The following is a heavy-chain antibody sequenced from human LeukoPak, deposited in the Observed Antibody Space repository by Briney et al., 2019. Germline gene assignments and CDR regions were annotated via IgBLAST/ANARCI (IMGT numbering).Heavy chain of an antibody. V-gene: IGHV3-53*01. J-gene: IGHJ6*02. CDR3: ARDQKATGTTSYGMDV. CDR2: ICSGGNT. Sequence: GGSLRLSCAASGFTVSSNCMSWVRQAPGKGLEWVSLICSGGNTYYADSVKGRFTIPRDDSKNTLYLQMNSLRAEDTAVYYCARDQKATGTTSYGMDVWGQGTTVTVSS. D-gene: IGHD1-1*01. CDR1: GFTVSSNC.